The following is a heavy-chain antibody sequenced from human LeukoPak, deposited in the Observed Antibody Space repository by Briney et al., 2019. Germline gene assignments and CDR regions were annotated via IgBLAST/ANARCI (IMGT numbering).Heavy chain of an antibody. Sequence: EGSLRLSCSASGFTFCRYAMHWVRQAPGKGLEYVSAISSNGGSTYYADSVKGRFTISRDNSKNTLYLQMSSLRAEDTAVYYCVKDDSYYYDSSGRDYWGQGTLVTVSS. D-gene: IGHD3-22*01. V-gene: IGHV3-64D*09. CDR2: ISSNGGST. CDR1: GFTFCRYA. CDR3: VKDDSYYYDSSGRDY. J-gene: IGHJ4*02.